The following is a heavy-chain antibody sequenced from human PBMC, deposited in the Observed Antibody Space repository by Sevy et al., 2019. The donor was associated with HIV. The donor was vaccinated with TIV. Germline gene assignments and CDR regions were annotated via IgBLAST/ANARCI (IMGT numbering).Heavy chain of an antibody. V-gene: IGHV1-69*13. J-gene: IGHJ6*02. CDR2: IIPIFGTA. CDR1: GGTFSSYA. Sequence: ASVKVSCKASGGTFSSYAISWVRQAPGQGLEWMGGIIPIFGTANYAQKFQGRVTITADESTSTAYMELSSLRSEDTAMYYCARVVHLRFLEWLPPYYYYGMDVWGQGTTVTVSS. CDR3: ARVVHLRFLEWLPPYYYYGMDV. D-gene: IGHD3-3*01.